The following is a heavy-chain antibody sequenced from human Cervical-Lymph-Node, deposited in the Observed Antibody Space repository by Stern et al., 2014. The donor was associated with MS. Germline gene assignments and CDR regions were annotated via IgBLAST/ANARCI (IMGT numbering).Heavy chain of an antibody. J-gene: IGHJ6*02. CDR1: GYSFTSYW. CDR3: ARHLMVYDHGMDV. V-gene: IGHV5-10-1*01. CDR2: IDTSDSFA. D-gene: IGHD2-8*01. Sequence: EVQLVESGADVKKPGESLTISCKASGYSFTSYWISWGRQMPGKGLEWMGKIDTSDSFANYNPSFQGHVTISVDKSISTAYLQWSSLKASDSAMYYCARHLMVYDHGMDVWGQGTTVTVSS.